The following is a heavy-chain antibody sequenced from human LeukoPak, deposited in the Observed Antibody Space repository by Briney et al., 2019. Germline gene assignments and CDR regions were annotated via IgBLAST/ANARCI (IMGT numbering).Heavy chain of an antibody. CDR3: ARDVRNIYTGHENNWFDP. D-gene: IGHD2-2*02. CDR2: IYYSGST. V-gene: IGHV4-30-4*01. Sequence: PSETLSLTCTVSGGSISSGDYYWSWIRQPPGKGLEWIGYIYYSGSTYYNPSLKSRVTISVDTSKNQFSLKLSSVTAADTAVYYCARDVRNIYTGHENNWFDPWGQGTLVTVSS. CDR1: GGSISSGDYY. J-gene: IGHJ5*02.